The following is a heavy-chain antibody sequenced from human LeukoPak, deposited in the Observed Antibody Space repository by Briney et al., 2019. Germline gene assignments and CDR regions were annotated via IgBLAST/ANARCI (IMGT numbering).Heavy chain of an antibody. Sequence: ASVKVSCKASGYTFTSYYMHWVRQAPGQGPEWMGIINPSGGSTGYAQKFQGRVTMTRDTSTSTVYMELSSLRSEDTAVYYCARGTDIVLVPAAPDVWGQGTPVTVSS. CDR3: ARGTDIVLVPAAPDV. CDR1: GYTFTSYY. V-gene: IGHV1-46*01. D-gene: IGHD2-2*01. CDR2: INPSGGST. J-gene: IGHJ6*02.